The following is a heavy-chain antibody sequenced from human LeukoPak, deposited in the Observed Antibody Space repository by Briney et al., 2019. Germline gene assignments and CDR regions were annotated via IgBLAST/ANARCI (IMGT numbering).Heavy chain of an antibody. CDR2: IYYSGST. D-gene: IGHD3-22*01. Sequence: SETLSLTCTVSGGSISSSSYYWGWIRQPPGKGLEWIGSIYYSGSTYYNPSLKSRVTISVDTSKNQFSLKLSSVTAADTAVYYCARFYYYDSSGYGRRGFEDYWGQGTLVTVSS. V-gene: IGHV4-39*07. J-gene: IGHJ4*02. CDR1: GGSISSSSYY. CDR3: ARFYYYDSSGYGRRGFEDY.